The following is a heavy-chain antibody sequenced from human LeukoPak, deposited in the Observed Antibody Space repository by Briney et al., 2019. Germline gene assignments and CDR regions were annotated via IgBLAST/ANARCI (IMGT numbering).Heavy chain of an antibody. Sequence: SETLSLTCTVSGVSISSYYWSWIRQPAGRGLEWIGRIYTSGSTNYNPSLKSRVTMSVDTSKNQFSLKLSSVTAADTAVYYCARDWGIAAADTYYYYGIDVWGQGTTVTVSS. CDR3: ARDWGIAAADTYYYYGIDV. CDR1: GVSISSYY. J-gene: IGHJ6*02. D-gene: IGHD6-13*01. V-gene: IGHV4-4*07. CDR2: IYTSGST.